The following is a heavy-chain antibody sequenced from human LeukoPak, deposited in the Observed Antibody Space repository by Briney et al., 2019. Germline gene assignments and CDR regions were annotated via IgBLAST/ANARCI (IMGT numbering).Heavy chain of an antibody. Sequence: PGGSLRLSCAASGFAFSSYAMSWVRQAPGKGLEWVSAISGSGGSTYYADSVKGRFTISRDNSKNTLYLQMNSLRAEDTAVYYCARDFSRGAVPFDYWGQGTLVTVSS. CDR3: ARDFSRGAVPFDY. J-gene: IGHJ4*02. D-gene: IGHD1-1*01. CDR2: ISGSGGST. CDR1: GFAFSSYA. V-gene: IGHV3-23*01.